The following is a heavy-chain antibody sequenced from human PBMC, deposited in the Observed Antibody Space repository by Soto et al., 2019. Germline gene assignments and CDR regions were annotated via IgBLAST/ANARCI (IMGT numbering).Heavy chain of an antibody. CDR1: GFTFWGDW. J-gene: IGHJ4*02. V-gene: IGHV3-7*01. CDR2: IKQDGSAK. D-gene: IGHD2-15*01. CDR3: ARDFYGGFSYGPGDN. Sequence: LRLSCVASGFTFWGDWMSWVRQAPGKGLEWVANIKQDGSAKQYLDSVRGRFTISRDNSKNSVYLQMNSLRAEDTALYYCARDFYGGFSYGPGDNWGQGTLVTSPQ.